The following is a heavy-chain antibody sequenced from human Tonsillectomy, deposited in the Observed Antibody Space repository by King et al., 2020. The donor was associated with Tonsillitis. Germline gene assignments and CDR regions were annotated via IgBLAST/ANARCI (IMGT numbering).Heavy chain of an antibody. CDR3: ASDQAYSSFDY. V-gene: IGHV3-7*04. CDR1: EFTFSSSW. CDR2: IKPDGSEK. J-gene: IGHJ4*02. Sequence: VQLVESGGGLVQPGGSLKLSCAASEFTFSSSWRTWVRQAPGKGLQGVATIKPDGSEKYYADSLKGRFTVSRDNAKNSLDLQMNSLRSEDTALYYCASDQAYSSFDYSGQATLVTVS. D-gene: IGHD6-19*01.